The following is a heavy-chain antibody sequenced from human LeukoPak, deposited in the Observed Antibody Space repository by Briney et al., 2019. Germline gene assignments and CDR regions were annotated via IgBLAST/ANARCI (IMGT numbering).Heavy chain of an antibody. J-gene: IGHJ4*02. V-gene: IGHV3-30*18. CDR2: ISYDGSNK. CDR1: GFTFSSYG. CDR3: AKDLGGQQPH. D-gene: IGHD6-13*01. Sequence: GGSLRLSCAASGFTFSSYGMHWVRQAPGKGLEWVAVISYDGSNKYYADSVKGRFTISRDNSKNTLYLQMNSLRAEDTAIYYCAKDLGGQQPHWGQGTLVTVSS.